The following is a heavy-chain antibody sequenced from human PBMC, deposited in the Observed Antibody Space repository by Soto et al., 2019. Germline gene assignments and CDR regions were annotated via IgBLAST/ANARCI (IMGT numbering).Heavy chain of an antibody. Sequence: QVQLVESGGDVVQPGRSLRLACAASGFTFSTYAMHWVRQAPGKGLEWVGDISYDGSNKYYAGSVKGRFPISRDNSKNTLYLQMNSLRAEDTGVYYCAKGGLWPRAPLDSWGQGSLGTVSS. CDR2: ISYDGSNK. V-gene: IGHV3-30-3*01. D-gene: IGHD2-21*01. CDR1: GFTFSTYA. CDR3: AKGGLWPRAPLDS. J-gene: IGHJ4*02.